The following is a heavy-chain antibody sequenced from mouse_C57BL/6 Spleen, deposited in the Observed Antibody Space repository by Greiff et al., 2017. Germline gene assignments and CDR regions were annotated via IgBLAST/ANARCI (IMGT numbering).Heavy chain of an antibody. D-gene: IGHD2-3*01. V-gene: IGHV8-8*01. CDR1: GFSLSTFGMG. Sequence: QVTLKESGPGILQPSPTLSLSCSFSGFSLSTFGMGVGWIRQPSGKGLEWLAHNWWDDAKYYNPTLKSRLTMSKDTSKNQVFLKIANVDTADTAAYYCARMRNGYSPFAYWGQGTLVTVAA. J-gene: IGHJ3*01. CDR2: NWWDDAK. CDR3: ARMRNGYSPFAY.